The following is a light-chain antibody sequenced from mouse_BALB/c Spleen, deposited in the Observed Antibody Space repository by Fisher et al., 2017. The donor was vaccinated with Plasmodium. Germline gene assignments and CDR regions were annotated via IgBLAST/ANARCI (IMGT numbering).Light chain of an antibody. J-gene: IGKJ5*01. CDR2: YTS. CDR1: QTVNNN. Sequence: DIVLTQSPVTLSVTPGDSVSLSCRASQTVNNNLHWYQQKSHESPRLLINYTSQSISGSPSRFSGSGSGTDFTLKISRVEAEDLGVYFCSQSTHLPLTFGAGTKLELK. V-gene: IGKV5-43*01. CDR3: SQSTHLPLT.